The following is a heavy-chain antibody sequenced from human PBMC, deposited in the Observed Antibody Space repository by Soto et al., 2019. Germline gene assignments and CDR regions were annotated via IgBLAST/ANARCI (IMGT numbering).Heavy chain of an antibody. CDR1: GGSINNYY. Sequence: SETLSLTCTVSGGSINNYYWNWIRQSPSRGLEWLGRTYYRSKWYNDYAVSVKSRITINPDTSKNQFSLQLNSVTPEDTAVYYCARDWMSSSWSHWFDPWGQGTLVTSPQ. V-gene: IGHV6-1*01. CDR3: ARDWMSSSWSHWFDP. CDR2: TYYRSKWYN. D-gene: IGHD6-13*01. J-gene: IGHJ5*02.